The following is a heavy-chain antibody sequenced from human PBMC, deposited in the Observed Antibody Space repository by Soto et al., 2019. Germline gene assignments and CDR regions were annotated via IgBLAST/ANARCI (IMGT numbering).Heavy chain of an antibody. D-gene: IGHD3-3*01. V-gene: IGHV4-34*01. CDR2: INHSGST. J-gene: IGHJ4*02. CDR1: GGSFSGYY. Sequence: PSETLSLTCAVYGGSFSGYYWSWIRQPPGKGLEWIGEINHSGSTNYNPSLKSRVTISVDTSKNQFSLKLSSVTAADTAVYYCARFKYYDFWSGYYTYDYYFDYWAREPWSPSPQ. CDR3: ARFKYYDFWSGYYTYDYYFDY.